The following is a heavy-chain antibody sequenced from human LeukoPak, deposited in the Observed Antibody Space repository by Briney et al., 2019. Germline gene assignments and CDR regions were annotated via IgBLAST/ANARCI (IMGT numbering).Heavy chain of an antibody. CDR1: GFTFKNFG. D-gene: IGHD3-16*01. J-gene: IGHJ4*02. CDR3: VREKLRIATGDFDS. CDR2: IRNDGNNK. V-gene: IGHV3-30*02. Sequence: GGSLRLSCEASGFTFKNFGMHWVRRAPGKGLEWVSFIRNDGNNKYFPDSVRGRFTVSRDNSRNTLYLQMSSLRPEDTAVYYCVREKLRIATGDFDSWGQGTLVTVSS.